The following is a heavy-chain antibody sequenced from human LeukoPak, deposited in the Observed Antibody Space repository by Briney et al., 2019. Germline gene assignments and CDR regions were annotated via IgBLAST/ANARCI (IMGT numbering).Heavy chain of an antibody. Sequence: GGSLRLSCAASGFIFSSYAMSWVRQAPGKGLEWVSAISGSGGSTYYADSVKGRFTISRDNSKNTLYLQMNSLRAEDTAVYYCAKDLHCGGNCYSEYWGQGTLVTVSS. V-gene: IGHV3-23*01. CDR2: ISGSGGST. D-gene: IGHD2-21*02. J-gene: IGHJ4*02. CDR3: AKDLHCGGNCYSEY. CDR1: GFIFSSYA.